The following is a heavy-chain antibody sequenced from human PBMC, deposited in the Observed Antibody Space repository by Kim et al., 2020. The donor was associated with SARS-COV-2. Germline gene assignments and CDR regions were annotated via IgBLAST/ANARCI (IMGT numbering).Heavy chain of an antibody. J-gene: IGHJ6*02. CDR3: ARDAQPYCSSTSCYTSPYYYYGMDV. D-gene: IGHD2-2*02. V-gene: IGHV4-61*02. Sequence: SETLSLTCTVSGGSISSGSYYWSWIRQPAGKGLEWIGRIYTSGSTNYNPSLKSRVTISVDTSKNQFSLKLSSVTAADTAVYYCARDAQPYCSSTSCYTSPYYYYGMDVWGQGTTVTVSS. CDR1: GGSISSGSYY. CDR2: IYTSGST.